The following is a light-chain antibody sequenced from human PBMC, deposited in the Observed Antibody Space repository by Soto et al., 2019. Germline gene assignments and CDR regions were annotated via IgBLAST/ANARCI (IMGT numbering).Light chain of an antibody. J-gene: IGKJ4*01. CDR3: HQYNNWPLS. CDR2: GAS. Sequence: ELVLTQSPVTLSVSPGATATLSCRASQSVSSDLAWYQQKPGQAPRLLIYGASTRATGIPASFSGSGSGTEFTLTISSLQSEDFADYYCHQYNNWPLSFFGGNKVEIK. CDR1: QSVSSD. V-gene: IGKV3-15*01.